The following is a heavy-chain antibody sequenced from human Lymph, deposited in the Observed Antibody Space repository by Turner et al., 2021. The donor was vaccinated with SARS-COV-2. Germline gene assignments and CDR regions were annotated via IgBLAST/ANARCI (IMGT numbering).Heavy chain of an antibody. D-gene: IGHD3-22*01. CDR3: ARTYYYDSSGYYYQYYFDY. CDR2: IYDSGGT. CDR1: GGSISSGGYY. V-gene: IGHV4-31*03. J-gene: IGHJ4*02. Sequence: QVQPQESGPGLVKPSQTLSLTRTVSGGSISSGGYYWSWIRQHPGKGLEWIGYIYDSGGTYYNTSLKSRVTISVDTSKNQFSLKLSSVTAADTAVYYCARTYYYDSSGYYYQYYFDYWGQGTLVTVSS.